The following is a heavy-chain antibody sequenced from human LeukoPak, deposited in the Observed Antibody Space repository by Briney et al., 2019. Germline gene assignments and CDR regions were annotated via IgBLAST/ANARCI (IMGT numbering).Heavy chain of an antibody. CDR3: ARTTLVKYSTSLYYYYYMDV. Sequence: PSETLSLTCAVYGGSFGGYYWSWFRQPPGKGLEWIGEINHSGSTNYNPSLKSRVTISVDTSKNQFSLKLSSVTAADTAVYYCARTTLVKYSTSLYYYYYMDVWGKGTTVTVSS. J-gene: IGHJ6*03. V-gene: IGHV4-34*01. CDR2: INHSGST. CDR1: GGSFGGYY. D-gene: IGHD2-2*01.